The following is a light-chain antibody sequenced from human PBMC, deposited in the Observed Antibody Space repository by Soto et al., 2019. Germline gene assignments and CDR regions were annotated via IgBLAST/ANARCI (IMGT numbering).Light chain of an antibody. Sequence: DIQMTQSPSTLSGSIGDRVTITCRASQSISSWLAWYQQKPGKVPKRLIYAASSLQSGVPSRFSGSGSGTEFTLTISSLQPEHFATYYCLQHNSYPWTFGQGTKVDIK. J-gene: IGKJ1*01. CDR1: QSISSW. CDR3: LQHNSYPWT. V-gene: IGKV1-5*01. CDR2: AAS.